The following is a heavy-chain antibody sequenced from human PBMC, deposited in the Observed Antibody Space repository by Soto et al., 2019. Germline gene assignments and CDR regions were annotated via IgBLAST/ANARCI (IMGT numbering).Heavy chain of an antibody. Sequence: SETLSLTCTVSGGSISPYFWTWIRQPAGQGLEWIGRIYSSGDTNYNPSLKSRVTMSIDTSKNQFSLRLHSVTAADTAVYYCAREDVSLAAFDYWGQGTLVTVS. CDR1: GGSISPYF. D-gene: IGHD2-15*01. CDR2: IYSSGDT. J-gene: IGHJ4*02. V-gene: IGHV4-4*07. CDR3: AREDVSLAAFDY.